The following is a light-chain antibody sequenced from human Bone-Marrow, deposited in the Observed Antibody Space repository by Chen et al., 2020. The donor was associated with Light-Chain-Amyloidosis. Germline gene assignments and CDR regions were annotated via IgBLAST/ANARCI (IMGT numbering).Light chain of an antibody. CDR2: KAS. CDR3: QQYKTYSWT. Sequence: DIQMIQSPSTLSASVGDRVTITCRASQSVSSWLAWYQQRPGKAPKLLIYKASDLESGVPSRFSGSGSGTEFTLTITSLQPEDFATYYCQQYKTYSWTFGQGTQVEIK. CDR1: QSVSSW. J-gene: IGKJ1*01. V-gene: IGKV1-5*03.